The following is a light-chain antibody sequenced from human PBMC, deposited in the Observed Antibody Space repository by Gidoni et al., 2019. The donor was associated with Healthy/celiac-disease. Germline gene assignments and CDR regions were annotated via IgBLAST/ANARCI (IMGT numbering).Light chain of an antibody. CDR2: GAS. Sequence: EIVLTQSPGTLSLSPGERATLSCRASQSVSSSYLAWYQQKPGQAPRLLIYGASSRATGIPDRFSGSGSGTDFTLTISRLEPEDFAVYYCQQYGSSPQTFGRGTKLEIK. V-gene: IGKV3-20*01. CDR1: QSVSSSY. J-gene: IGKJ2*01. CDR3: QQYGSSPQT.